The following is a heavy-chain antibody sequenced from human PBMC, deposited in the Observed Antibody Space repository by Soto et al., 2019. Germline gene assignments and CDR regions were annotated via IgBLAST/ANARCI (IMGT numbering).Heavy chain of an antibody. CDR2: ISGIGDLI. V-gene: IGHV3-11*01. D-gene: IGHD6-6*01. CDR3: AKARLTSPYYFDS. Sequence: GGSLRLSCAASGFSFSDYYMHWIRQAPGKGLEWVSYISGIGDLIYYVDSVKGRFTISRDNAKNSLYLQMNSLRAEDTAVYYCAKARLTSPYYFDSWGQGTLVTVSS. J-gene: IGHJ4*02. CDR1: GFSFSDYY.